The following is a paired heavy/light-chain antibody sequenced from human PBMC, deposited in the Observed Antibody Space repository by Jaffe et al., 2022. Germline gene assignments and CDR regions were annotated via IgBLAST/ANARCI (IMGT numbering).Light chain of an antibody. Sequence: DIQMTQSPSSLSASVGDRVTITCRASQSISSYLNWYQQKPGKAPKLLIYAASSLQSGVPSRFSGSGSGTDFTLTISSLQPEDFATYYCQQSYTTPRTFGQGTKVEIK. J-gene: IGKJ1*01. CDR1: QSISSY. V-gene: IGKV1-39*01. CDR2: AAS. CDR3: QQSYTTPRT.
Heavy chain of an antibody. CDR3: AKDRRATVTTGYFDY. Sequence: EVQLVESGGGLVQPGRSLRLSCAASGFSFDDYAMHWVRQAPGKGLEWVSGITWNSGSIDYADSVKGRFTISRDNAKNSLYLQMNSLRAEDTALYYCAKDRRATVTTGYFDYWGQGTLVTVSS. CDR1: GFSFDDYA. J-gene: IGHJ4*02. CDR2: ITWNSGSI. D-gene: IGHD4-17*01. V-gene: IGHV3-9*01.